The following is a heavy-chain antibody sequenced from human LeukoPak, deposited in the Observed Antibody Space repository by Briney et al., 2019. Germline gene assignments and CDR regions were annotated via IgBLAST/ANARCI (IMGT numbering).Heavy chain of an antibody. CDR1: GGSISSYY. CDR3: ARSAREYSYGPYPWFDP. Sequence: KPSETLSLTCTVSGGSISSYYWSWIRQPPGKGLEWIGYIYYSGSTNYNPSVKSRFTISVDTSKNQFSLKLSSVTAADTAVYYCARSAREYSYGPYPWFDPWGQGTLVTVSS. J-gene: IGHJ5*02. V-gene: IGHV4-59*01. D-gene: IGHD5-18*01. CDR2: IYYSGST.